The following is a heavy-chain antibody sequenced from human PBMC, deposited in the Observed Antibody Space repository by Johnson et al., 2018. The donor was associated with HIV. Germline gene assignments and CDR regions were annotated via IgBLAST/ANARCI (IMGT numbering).Heavy chain of an antibody. CDR1: GFTFSNVW. V-gene: IGHV3-15*01. J-gene: IGHJ3*02. Sequence: VQLVESGGGLVKPGGSLRVSCAASGFTFSNVWMSWVRQAPGKGLEWVGHIKTKSAGGTTDYAAPVKGRFSISRDDSKNTLYLQMNSLRTEDTAVYYCTTSRNRLWSSSGWTNFWAFDIWGPGTLVTVSS. CDR2: IKTKSAGGTT. D-gene: IGHD6-19*01. CDR3: TTSRNRLWSSSGWTNFWAFDI.